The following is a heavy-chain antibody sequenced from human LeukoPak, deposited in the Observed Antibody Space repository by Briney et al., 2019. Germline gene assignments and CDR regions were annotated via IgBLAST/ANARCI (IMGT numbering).Heavy chain of an antibody. D-gene: IGHD7-27*01. CDR2: MRIDGSN. Sequence: PGGSLRLSCAASGFTFRNYGVHWVRQAPGKGLEWVASMRIDGSNYYADSVKGRFTISRDNSKNTLYLQMNSLRPEDTAVYYCAKDGNWGFDYWGQGTLVSVS. J-gene: IGHJ4*02. V-gene: IGHV3-30*02. CDR3: AKDGNWGFDY. CDR1: GFTFRNYG.